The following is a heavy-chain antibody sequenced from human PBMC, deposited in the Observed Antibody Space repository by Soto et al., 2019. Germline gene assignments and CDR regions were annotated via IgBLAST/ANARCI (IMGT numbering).Heavy chain of an antibody. CDR3: ARDRGTYQLPAYYYYMDV. J-gene: IGHJ6*03. V-gene: IGHV3-66*01. CDR1: GFTVSSNY. D-gene: IGHD2-2*01. Sequence: PGGSLRLSCAASGFTVSSNYISWVRQAPGKGLEWASVIYSGGSTYYADSVKGRFTISRDNSKNTLYLQMNSLRAEDTAVYYCARDRGTYQLPAYYYYMDVWGKGTTVTVS. CDR2: IYSGGST.